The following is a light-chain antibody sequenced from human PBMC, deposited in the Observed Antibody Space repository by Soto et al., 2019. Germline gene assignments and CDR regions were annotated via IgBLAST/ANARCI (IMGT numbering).Light chain of an antibody. CDR1: QSVSSSY. CDR2: GAS. V-gene: IGKV3-20*01. Sequence: EIVSTQSPGTLSLSPGERATLSCMASQSVSSSYLAWYQQKPGQAPRLLIYGASSRATGIPDRFSGSGSGTDFTLTISRLEPEDFAVYYCQQYGSSRTFGQGTKVDIK. J-gene: IGKJ1*01. CDR3: QQYGSSRT.